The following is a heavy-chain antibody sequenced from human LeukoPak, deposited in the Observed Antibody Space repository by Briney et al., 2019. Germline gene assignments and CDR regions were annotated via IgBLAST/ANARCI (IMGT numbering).Heavy chain of an antibody. CDR3: ARRAIRAYYYYYYMDV. D-gene: IGHD2-2*02. CDR2: IYHNGDT. Sequence: SETLSLTCIVSGGSIISGDYYWSWIRQPPGKGLEWIGYIYHNGDTYYNPSLKSRVSISVDTSKNQFSLKLSSVTAADTAVYYCARRAIRAYYYYYYMDVWGKGTTVTVSS. J-gene: IGHJ6*03. V-gene: IGHV4-30-4*08. CDR1: GGSIISGDYY.